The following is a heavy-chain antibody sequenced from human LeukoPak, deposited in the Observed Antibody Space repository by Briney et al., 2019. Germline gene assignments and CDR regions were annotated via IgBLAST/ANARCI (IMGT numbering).Heavy chain of an antibody. D-gene: IGHD3-10*01. CDR2: IIPIFGTA. CDR1: GGTFSSYA. CDR3: ARASTMVRGVIEYYFDY. Sequence: SVKVSCKASGGTFSSYAISWVRQAPGQGLEWMGGIIPIFGTANYAQKFQGRVTITADESTSTAYMELSSLRSEDMAVYYCARASTMVRGVIEYYFDYWGQGTLVTVSS. J-gene: IGHJ4*02. V-gene: IGHV1-69*01.